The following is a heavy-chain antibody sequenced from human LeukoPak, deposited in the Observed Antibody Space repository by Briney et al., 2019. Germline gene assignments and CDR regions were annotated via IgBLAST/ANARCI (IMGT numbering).Heavy chain of an antibody. Sequence: ASVKVSCKASGYTFTSYDINWVRQATGQGLEWMGWMNPNSGNTGYAQKFQGRVTMTRNTSISTAYMELSSLRSEDTAVYYCAREIVVVPAAIDYYYGMDVWGQGTTVTVSS. V-gene: IGHV1-8*01. CDR3: AREIVVVPAAIDYYYGMDV. CDR1: GYTFTSYD. J-gene: IGHJ6*02. CDR2: MNPNSGNT. D-gene: IGHD2-2*01.